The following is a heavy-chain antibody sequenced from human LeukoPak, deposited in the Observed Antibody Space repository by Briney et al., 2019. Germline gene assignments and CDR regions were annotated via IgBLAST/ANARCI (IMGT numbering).Heavy chain of an antibody. J-gene: IGHJ4*02. CDR3: ARPHTPYIDIIGGFDF. CDR2: IFPGDSDT. CDR1: GYSFTNYW. V-gene: IGHV5-51*01. Sequence: GESLKISCKASGYSFTNYWIGWVRQMPGKGLEWMGIIFPGDSDTRYSPSFQGQVTISADKSISTAYLQWSSLKASDTAMYYCARPHTPYIDIIGGFDFWGQGTPVTVSS. D-gene: IGHD2-15*01.